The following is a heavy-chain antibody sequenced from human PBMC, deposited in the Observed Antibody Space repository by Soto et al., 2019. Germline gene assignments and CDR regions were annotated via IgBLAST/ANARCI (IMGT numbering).Heavy chain of an antibody. CDR3: ARAGFDWLLDIVGDY. D-gene: IGHD3-9*01. CDR1: GYTFTSYG. Sequence: QVQLVQSGAEVKKPGASVKVSCKASGYTFTSYGISWVRQAPGQGLEWLGWISAYNGNTNYAQKHQGRVTMTTDPSTSTAYMGLRSLRSDDTAVYYCARAGFDWLLDIVGDYWGQGTLVTVSS. V-gene: IGHV1-18*01. CDR2: ISAYNGNT. J-gene: IGHJ4*02.